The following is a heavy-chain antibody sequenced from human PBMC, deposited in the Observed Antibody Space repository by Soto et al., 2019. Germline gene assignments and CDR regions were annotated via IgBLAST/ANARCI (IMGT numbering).Heavy chain of an antibody. D-gene: IGHD6-19*01. CDR1: GGSISSYY. V-gene: IGHV4-59*01. CDR2: IYYSGST. J-gene: IGHJ4*02. Sequence: QVQLQESGPGLVKPSETLSLTCTVSGGSISSYYWSWIRQPPGKGLEWIGHIYYSGSTNYNPSLKRRVTISVDTSKNQFSLKLSSVTAADTAVYYCARDGYSSGWYDYWGQGTLVTVSS. CDR3: ARDGYSSGWYDY.